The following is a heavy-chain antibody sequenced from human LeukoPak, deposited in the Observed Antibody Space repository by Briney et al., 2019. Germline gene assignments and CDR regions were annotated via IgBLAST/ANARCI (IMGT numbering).Heavy chain of an antibody. Sequence: PGGSLRLSCAASGFTFSSYAMHWVRQAPGKGLEWVAVISYDGSNKYYADSVKGRSTISRDNSKNTLYLQMNSLRAEDTAVYYCARRPTGYYDFWSGYSPYHYYYYGMDVWGQGTTVTVSS. CDR2: ISYDGSNK. CDR3: ARRPTGYYDFWSGYSPYHYYYYGMDV. V-gene: IGHV3-30-3*01. CDR1: GFTFSSYA. J-gene: IGHJ6*02. D-gene: IGHD3-3*01.